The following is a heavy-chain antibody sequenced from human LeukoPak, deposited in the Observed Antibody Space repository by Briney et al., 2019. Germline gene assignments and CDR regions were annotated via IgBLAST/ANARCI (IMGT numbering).Heavy chain of an antibody. V-gene: IGHV4-4*02. Sequence: SETLSLTCAVSGGSISSSNWWSWVRQPPGKGLEWIGEIYHSGSTYYNPSLKSRVTISVDTSRHQFSLNLSSVTAADTAVYYCARHYGPWGQGTLVAVSS. CDR2: IYHSGST. J-gene: IGHJ5*02. CDR3: ARHYGP. CDR1: GGSISSSNW. D-gene: IGHD3-16*01.